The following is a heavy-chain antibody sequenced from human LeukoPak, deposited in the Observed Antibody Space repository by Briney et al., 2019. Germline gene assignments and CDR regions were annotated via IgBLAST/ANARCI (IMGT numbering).Heavy chain of an antibody. V-gene: IGHV3-7*01. D-gene: IGHD6-13*01. CDR2: IKHDGSDQ. Sequence: GGSLRLSCVASGFTFSNYWLTWVRQAPGKGLEWVANIKHDGSDQYYLDSVKGRFTISRDNAKNSLYLQMNSLRAEDTAVYYCARGIATGVDFFDPWGQGTPLTVSS. CDR1: GFTFSNYW. J-gene: IGHJ5*02. CDR3: ARGIATGVDFFDP.